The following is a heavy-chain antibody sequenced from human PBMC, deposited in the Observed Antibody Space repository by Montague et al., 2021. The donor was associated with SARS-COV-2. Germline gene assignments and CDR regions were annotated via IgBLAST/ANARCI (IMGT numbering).Heavy chain of an antibody. Sequence: SLRLSCAASGLTFNNYAMHWVRQAPGKGLEWVAIISYDGSNKYHADSVKGRFAISRDNSKNTLYLQMNSLRAEDTAVYYCVRASLIKARIAVAGTTVYWGQGTLVTISS. CDR3: VRASLIKARIAVAGTTVY. V-gene: IGHV3-30*09. CDR1: GLTFNNYA. J-gene: IGHJ4*02. D-gene: IGHD6-19*01. CDR2: ISYDGSNK.